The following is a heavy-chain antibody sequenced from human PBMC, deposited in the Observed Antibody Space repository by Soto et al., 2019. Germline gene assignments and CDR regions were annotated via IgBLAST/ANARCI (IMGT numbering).Heavy chain of an antibody. D-gene: IGHD1-1*01. CDR2: ISGSGEMT. CDR1: GFTFRGDA. CDR3: ARSEMTYNWND. J-gene: IGHJ4*02. V-gene: IGHV3-23*01. Sequence: GGSLRLSCAASGFTFRGDAMSWVRQAPGKGLEWVSSISGSGEMTHYAESVKGRFTISRDNSKNTLYLQMESLRAEDMALYYCARSEMTYNWNDWGQGTLVTVSS.